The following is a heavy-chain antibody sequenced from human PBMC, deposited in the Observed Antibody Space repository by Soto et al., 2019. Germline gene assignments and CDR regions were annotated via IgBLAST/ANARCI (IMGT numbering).Heavy chain of an antibody. V-gene: IGHV1-3*01. CDR1: GYTFTSYA. Sequence: QVQLVQSGAEVKKPGASVKVSCKASGYTFTSYAMHWVRQAPGQRLEWMGWINAGNGNTKYSQKFQGRVTITRDTSASIAYMEQSSLRSKDTAVYYCASPPLEQWLVPPEYFQHWGQGTLVTVSS. CDR2: INAGNGNT. CDR3: ASPPLEQWLVPPEYFQH. D-gene: IGHD6-19*01. J-gene: IGHJ1*01.